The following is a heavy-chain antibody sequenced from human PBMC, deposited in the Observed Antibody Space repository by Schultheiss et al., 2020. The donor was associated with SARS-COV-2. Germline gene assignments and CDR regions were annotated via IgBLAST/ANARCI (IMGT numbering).Heavy chain of an antibody. J-gene: IGHJ4*02. D-gene: IGHD2-15*01. V-gene: IGHV3-23*01. CDR1: GFTFSSYW. CDR3: AKDSGMAMGYCSGGSCYLEFDC. CDR2: ISGSGGST. Sequence: GGSLRLSCAASGFTFSSYWMSWVRQAPGKGLEWVSAISGSGGSTYYADSVKGRFTISRDNSKNTLYLQMNSLRAEDTAVYYCAKDSGMAMGYCSGGSCYLEFDCWGQGTLVTVSS.